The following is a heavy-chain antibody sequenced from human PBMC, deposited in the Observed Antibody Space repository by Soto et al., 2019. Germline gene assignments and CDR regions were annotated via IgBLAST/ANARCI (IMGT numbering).Heavy chain of an antibody. CDR3: ASTSPGYDILTGYSSAEYFQH. Sequence: SLTCAVSGGSICSGGYSWSWIRQPPGKGLEWIGYIYHSGSTYYNPSLKSRVTISVDRSKNQFSLKLSSVTAADTAVYYCASTSPGYDILTGYSSAEYFQHWGQGTLVTVS. V-gene: IGHV4-30-2*01. CDR1: GGSICSGGYS. J-gene: IGHJ1*01. CDR2: IYHSGST. D-gene: IGHD3-9*01.